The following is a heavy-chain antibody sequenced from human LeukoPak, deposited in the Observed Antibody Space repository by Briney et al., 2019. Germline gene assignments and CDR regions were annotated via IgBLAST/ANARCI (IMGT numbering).Heavy chain of an antibody. D-gene: IGHD5-12*01. CDR3: VKADSGYDLLFDY. CDR2: ISGRGGST. Sequence: PGGSLRLSCAASGFTFSSYAMNWVRQAPGKGLEWVSGISGRGGSTYYADSVKGRFTISRDNSKNTVYLQMNSLRAEDTAVYYCVKADSGYDLLFDYWGQGTLVTVSS. CDR1: GFTFSSYA. J-gene: IGHJ4*02. V-gene: IGHV3-23*01.